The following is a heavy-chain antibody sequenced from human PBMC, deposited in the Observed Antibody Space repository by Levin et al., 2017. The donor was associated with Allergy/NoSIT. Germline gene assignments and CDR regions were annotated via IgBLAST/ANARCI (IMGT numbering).Heavy chain of an antibody. D-gene: IGHD5-12*01. V-gene: IGHV3-21*01. Sequence: GGSLRLSCAASGFTFSSYSMNWVRQAPGKGLEWVSSISSSSSYIYYADSVKGRFTISRDNAKNSLYLQMNSLRAEDTAVYYCARMSALYSGYDYRPNPEAFDYWGQGTLVTVSS. J-gene: IGHJ4*02. CDR1: GFTFSSYS. CDR3: ARMSALYSGYDYRPNPEAFDY. CDR2: ISSSSSYI.